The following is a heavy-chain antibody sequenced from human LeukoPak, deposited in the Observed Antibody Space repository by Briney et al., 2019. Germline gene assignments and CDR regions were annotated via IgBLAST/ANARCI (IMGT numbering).Heavy chain of an antibody. CDR3: AAVHFIEGVSPTNY. D-gene: IGHD1-26*01. Sequence: GASVKVSCKASGYTFTSYGISWVRQAPGQGLEWMGWISAYNGNTNYAQKLQGRVTMTTDTSTSTAYMELRSLRSDDTAVYYCAAVHFIEGVSPTNYWGQGTLVTVSS. CDR2: ISAYNGNT. CDR1: GYTFTSYG. V-gene: IGHV1-18*01. J-gene: IGHJ4*02.